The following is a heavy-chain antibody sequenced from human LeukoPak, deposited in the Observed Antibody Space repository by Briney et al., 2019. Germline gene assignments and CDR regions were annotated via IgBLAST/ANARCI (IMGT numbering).Heavy chain of an antibody. CDR1: GFTLSKDG. CDR2: INDNGVNT. V-gene: IGHV3-23*01. D-gene: IGHD1-26*01. CDR3: TKGDGGYYPIDN. Sequence: GGSLRLSCAASGFTLSKDGMSWVRQAPGKGLEWVSTINDNGVNTHYADSVKGRFTISRDNSRNTVLLEMHSLRADDTALYYCTKGDGGYYPIDNWGQGTLVIVSS. J-gene: IGHJ4*02.